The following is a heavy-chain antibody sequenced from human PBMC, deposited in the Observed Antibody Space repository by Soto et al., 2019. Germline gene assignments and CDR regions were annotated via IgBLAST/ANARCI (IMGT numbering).Heavy chain of an antibody. CDR3: ARRIRGYSRYGMDV. CDR2: IYPGDSDT. Sequence: GEALKVSCEGSGYSFTRYWMGWVRQMPGKGLEWMGIIYPGDSDTRYSPSFQGQVTISADKSISTAYLQWNSLKASGTAMYYCARRIRGYSRYGMDVWGQGSSVTVS. CDR1: GYSFTRYW. D-gene: IGHD5-18*01. J-gene: IGHJ6*02. V-gene: IGHV5-51*01.